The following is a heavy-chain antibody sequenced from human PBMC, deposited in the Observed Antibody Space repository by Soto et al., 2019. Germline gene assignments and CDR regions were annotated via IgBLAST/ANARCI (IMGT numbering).Heavy chain of an antibody. CDR2: IIPIFGTA. CDR3: ARPAAAAGPFDY. V-gene: IGHV1-69*13. Sequence: ASVKVSYKASGGPFSSYAITWVRQATGQGREWMGAIIPIFGTANYAQKFQGRVTITADESTSTAYMELSSLRSEDTAVYYCARPAAAAGPFDYLGQGTLVTVSS. J-gene: IGHJ4*02. D-gene: IGHD6-13*01. CDR1: GGPFSSYA.